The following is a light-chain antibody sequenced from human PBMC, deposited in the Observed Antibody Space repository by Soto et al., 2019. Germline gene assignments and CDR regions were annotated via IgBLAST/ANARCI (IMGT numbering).Light chain of an antibody. J-gene: IGKJ4*01. CDR1: QNISSY. V-gene: IGKV1-39*01. CDR3: QQTFGPLLP. CDR2: IAC. Sequence: DIKMTQYPPSLSASLGHSGTITCRARQNISSYVHWYQQKPGKAPKLLIYIACNLQRGAASMFSCSVPWSDFTLTISCLQSEDVATYHCQQTFGPLLPVGGGTKVDI.